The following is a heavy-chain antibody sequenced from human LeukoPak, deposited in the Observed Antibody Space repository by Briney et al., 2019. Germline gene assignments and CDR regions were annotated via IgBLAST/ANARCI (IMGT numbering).Heavy chain of an antibody. Sequence: SETLSLTCTVSGGSIISSSYYWGWIRQPPGKGLEWIGSIYYSGSTYYNPSLKSRVTISVDTSKNQFSLKLSSVTAADTAVYYCARLRGNFYWYFDLWGRGTLVTVS. CDR1: GGSIISSSYY. J-gene: IGHJ2*01. CDR2: IYYSGST. D-gene: IGHD4-23*01. V-gene: IGHV4-39*01. CDR3: ARLRGNFYWYFDL.